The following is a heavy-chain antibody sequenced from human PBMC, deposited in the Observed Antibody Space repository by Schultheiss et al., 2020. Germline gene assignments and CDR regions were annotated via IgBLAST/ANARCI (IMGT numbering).Heavy chain of an antibody. CDR2: ISSSSSTI. Sequence: GESLKISCAASGFTFSSYSMNWVRQAPGKGLEWVSYISSSSSTIYYADSVKGRFTISRDNAKNSLYLQMNSLRDEDTAVYYCATSSGWYKGPPYYFDYWGQGTLVTVSS. CDR1: GFTFSSYS. CDR3: ATSSGWYKGPPYYFDY. V-gene: IGHV3-48*02. D-gene: IGHD6-19*01. J-gene: IGHJ4*02.